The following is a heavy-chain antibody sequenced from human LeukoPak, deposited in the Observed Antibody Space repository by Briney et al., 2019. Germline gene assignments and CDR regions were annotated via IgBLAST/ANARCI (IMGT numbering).Heavy chain of an antibody. CDR3: ARAPFRGTDYYYYYYMDV. D-gene: IGHD1-1*01. CDR1: GYTFTSYG. V-gene: IGHV1-18*01. Sequence: ASVKVSCKASGYTFTSYGISWVRQAPGQGLEWMGWISAYNGNTNYAQKLQGRVTMTTDTSTSTAYMELRSLRSDDTAVYYCARAPFRGTDYYYYYYMDVWGKGTTVTVSS. J-gene: IGHJ6*03. CDR2: ISAYNGNT.